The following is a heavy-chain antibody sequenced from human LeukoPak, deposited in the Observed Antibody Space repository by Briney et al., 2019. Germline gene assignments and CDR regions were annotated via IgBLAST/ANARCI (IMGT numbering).Heavy chain of an antibody. CDR1: GFTFRDYY. Sequence: GGSLRLSCAASGFTFRDYYMHWVRQAQGKGLEWDAFIPKGGGIKYHGDSVRGRFTPSRDNSENTLFLEMNSLRPEDTAVYYCAKAGQQKTLRWGIDSWGQGTLVTVSS. CDR3: AKAGQQKTLRWGIDS. J-gene: IGHJ4*02. CDR2: IPKGGGIK. D-gene: IGHD4-23*01. V-gene: IGHV3-30*02.